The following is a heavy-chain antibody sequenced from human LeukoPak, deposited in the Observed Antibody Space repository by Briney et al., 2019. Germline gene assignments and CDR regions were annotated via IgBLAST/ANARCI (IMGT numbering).Heavy chain of an antibody. CDR2: ITWNSGSI. V-gene: IGHV3-9*01. J-gene: IGHJ4*02. D-gene: IGHD6-13*01. CDR1: GFTFDDYA. CDR3: AKDVRGEAAAQDY. Sequence: GGSLRLSCAASGFTFDDYAMHWVRQAPGKGLEWVSGITWNSGSIGYADSVKGRFTISRDTSKNTLYLQMNSLRPEDTAVYYCAKDVRGEAAAQDYWGQGTLVTVSS.